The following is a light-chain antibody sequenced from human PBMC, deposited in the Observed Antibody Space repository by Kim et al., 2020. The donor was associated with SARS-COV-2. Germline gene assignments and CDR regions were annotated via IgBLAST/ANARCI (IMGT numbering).Light chain of an antibody. J-gene: IGKJ5*01. V-gene: IGKV3-15*01. CDR1: QSVNSN. CDR2: GAS. CDR3: QQYNNWPPIT. Sequence: EIVMTQSPATLSVSPGERATLSCKASQSVNSNLAWYQKKPGQAPTLLIYGASSRATGIPARFSGSGSGTEFTLTISSLQSEDFALYYCQQYNNWPPITFGQGTRLEIK.